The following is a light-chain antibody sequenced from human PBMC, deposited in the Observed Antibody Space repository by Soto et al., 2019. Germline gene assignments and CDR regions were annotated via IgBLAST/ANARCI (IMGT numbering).Light chain of an antibody. V-gene: IGKV3-20*01. CDR1: QSVSSSF. J-gene: IGKJ4*01. Sequence: EIVLKQSPGTLSLSPGERATLSCRASQSVSSSFLAWYQQKPGQAPRLLIYGASIRATGIPDRFSGSGSGTDFTLTISRLEPEDFAVYYCQQYDTSPLTFGGGTKVEIK. CDR2: GAS. CDR3: QQYDTSPLT.